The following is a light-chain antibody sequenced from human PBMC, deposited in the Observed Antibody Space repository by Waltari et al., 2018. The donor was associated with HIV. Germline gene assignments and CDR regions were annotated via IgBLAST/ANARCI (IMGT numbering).Light chain of an antibody. Sequence: DIQMTQSPSSLSASVGDRVTITCQASQDLSNYLNWYQQKPWKAPKLLIYDASNLETGRRSRFIGSETGTEFTCTISSLQPEEIATYYCQQYDKLPLTLGQGAKLEIK. J-gene: IGKJ2*01. CDR2: DAS. V-gene: IGKV1-33*01. CDR1: QDLSNY. CDR3: QQYDKLPLT.